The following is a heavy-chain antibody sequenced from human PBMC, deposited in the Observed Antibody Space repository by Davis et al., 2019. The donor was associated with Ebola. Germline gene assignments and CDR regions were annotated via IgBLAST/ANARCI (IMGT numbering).Heavy chain of an antibody. V-gene: IGHV3-74*01. Sequence: HTGGSLRLSCAASGFTFDDYAMHWVRQAPGKGLVWVSRINSDGSSTSYADSVKGRFTISRDNAKNTLYLQMNSLRAEDTAVYYCAREPADPLYYYYGMDVWGQGTTVTVSS. CDR1: GFTFDDYA. CDR3: AREPADPLYYYYGMDV. J-gene: IGHJ6*02. CDR2: INSDGSST.